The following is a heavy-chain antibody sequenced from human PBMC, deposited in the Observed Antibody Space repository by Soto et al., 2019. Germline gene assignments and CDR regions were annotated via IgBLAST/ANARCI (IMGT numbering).Heavy chain of an antibody. CDR2: INPNSGGT. D-gene: IGHD5-18*01. CDR3: ARGRDTAMVTSGMDV. V-gene: IGHV1-2*04. J-gene: IGHJ6*02. CDR1: GYTFTGYY. Sequence: QVQLVQSGAEVKKPGASVKVSCKASGYTFTGYYMHWVRQAPGQGLEWMGWINPNSGGTNYAQKFQGWVTMTRETSISTAYMELSRLRSDDTAVYYCARGRDTAMVTSGMDVWGQGTTVTVSS.